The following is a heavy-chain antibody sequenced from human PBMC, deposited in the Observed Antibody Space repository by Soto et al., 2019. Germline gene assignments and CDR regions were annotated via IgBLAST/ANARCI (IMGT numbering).Heavy chain of an antibody. CDR3: ARGSTGYSSSWYRY. J-gene: IGHJ4*02. V-gene: IGHV4-59*08. CDR1: GGSISSYY. CDR2: IYNSGST. D-gene: IGHD6-13*01. Sequence: QVQLQESGPGLVKPSETLSLTCTVSGGSISSYYWSWIRQPPGKGLEWIGYIYNSGSTNYNPSLKSRVPISVDTSKNQFSLNLSSVTAADTAVYYCARGSTGYSSSWYRYGGQGTLVTVSS.